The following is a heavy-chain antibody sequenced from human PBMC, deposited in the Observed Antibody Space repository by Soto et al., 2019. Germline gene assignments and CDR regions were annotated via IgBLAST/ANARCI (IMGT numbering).Heavy chain of an antibody. Sequence: EVQMVQSGGGLVQPGGSLTLSGTASGFTFSNYYMMWVRQAPGKGLEWVANIRQDGRERHYVDSVKGRFTISRDNAKNTLYLQMDSLRVEDTAVYYCANRHLNWGQGTLVTVSS. V-gene: IGHV3-7*01. CDR2: IRQDGRER. CDR3: ANRHLN. J-gene: IGHJ4*02. CDR1: GFTFSNYY.